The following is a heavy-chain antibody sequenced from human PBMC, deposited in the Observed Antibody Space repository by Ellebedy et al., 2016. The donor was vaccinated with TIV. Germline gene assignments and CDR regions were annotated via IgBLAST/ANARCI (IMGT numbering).Heavy chain of an antibody. J-gene: IGHJ6*02. Sequence: GESLKISCKGSGSSFTSYWISWVRQMPGKGLEWMGRIDPSDSYTNYSPSFQGHVTISADKSISTAYLQWSSLKASDTAMYYCARHLLRYFDGIYYYYGMDVWGQGTTVTVSS. D-gene: IGHD3-9*01. CDR1: GSSFTSYW. CDR2: IDPSDSYT. V-gene: IGHV5-10-1*01. CDR3: ARHLLRYFDGIYYYYGMDV.